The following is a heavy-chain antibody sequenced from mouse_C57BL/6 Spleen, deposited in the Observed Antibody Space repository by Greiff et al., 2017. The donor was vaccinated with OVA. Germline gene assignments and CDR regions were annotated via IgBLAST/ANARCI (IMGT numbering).Heavy chain of an antibody. V-gene: IGHV7-1*01. CDR2: SRNKANDYTT. CDR1: GFTFSDFY. D-gene: IGHD2-3*01. J-gene: IGHJ2*01. CDR3: ARDAFDGLSHIDY. Sequence: EVKLMESGGGLVQSGRSLRLSCATSGFTFSDFYMEWVRQAPGKGLEWIAASRNKANDYTTEYSASVKGRFIVSRDTSQSILYLQMNALRAEDTAIYYCARDAFDGLSHIDYWGQGTTLTVSS.